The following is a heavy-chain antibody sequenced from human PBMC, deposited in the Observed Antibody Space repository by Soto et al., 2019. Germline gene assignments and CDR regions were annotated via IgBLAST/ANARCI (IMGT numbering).Heavy chain of an antibody. CDR1: GGSISSGDYY. J-gene: IGHJ4*02. V-gene: IGHV4-30-4*01. CDR2: IHYSGST. D-gene: IGHD6-19*01. CDR3: ARVPYSSDWYFNY. Sequence: QVQLQESGPGLVKPSQTLSLTCTVSGGSISSGDYYWSWIRQPPGKGLERIGYIHYSGSTYYNPSLKSRVTMSVDTSKNQFSLTLSSVTAADTAVYYCARVPYSSDWYFNYWGQGTLVTVSS.